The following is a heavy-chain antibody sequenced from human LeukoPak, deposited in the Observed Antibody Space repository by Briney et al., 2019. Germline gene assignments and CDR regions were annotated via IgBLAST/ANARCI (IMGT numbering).Heavy chain of an antibody. CDR1: GFTFSSYA. V-gene: IGHV3-23*01. CDR3: AKDERRYCSGGSCYIDY. Sequence: PGGSLRLSCAASGFTFSSYAIGWVRQAPGKGLGWVSAIGVSGGSTYYADSVKGRFTISRDNSKNTLYLQMNSLRAEDTAVYYCAKDERRYCSGGSCYIDYWGQGTLVTVSS. CDR2: IGVSGGST. J-gene: IGHJ4*02. D-gene: IGHD2-15*01.